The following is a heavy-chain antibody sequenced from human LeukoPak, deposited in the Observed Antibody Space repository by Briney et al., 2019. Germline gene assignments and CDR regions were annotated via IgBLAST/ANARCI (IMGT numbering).Heavy chain of an antibody. CDR1: GFTFSSYA. CDR2: ISGSGGST. V-gene: IGHV3-23*01. D-gene: IGHD3-22*01. Sequence: GGSLRLSCAASGFTFSSYAMSWVRQAPGKGLEWVSAISGSGGSTYYADSVRGRFTISRDNSKNTLYLQMNSLRAEDTAVYYCAKVGQFTMIVVVISYFDYWGQGTLVTVSS. CDR3: AKVGQFTMIVVVISYFDY. J-gene: IGHJ4*02.